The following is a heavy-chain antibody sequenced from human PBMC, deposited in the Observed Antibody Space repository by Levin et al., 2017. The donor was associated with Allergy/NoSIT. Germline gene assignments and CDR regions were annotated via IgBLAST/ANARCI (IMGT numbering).Heavy chain of an antibody. D-gene: IGHD3-22*01. V-gene: IGHV3-21*01. CDR2: IGSANNYI. Sequence: PGGSLRLSCAASGFTFSTYSMNWVRQAPGKGLEWVSSIGSANNYIYYADSVKGRFTISRDNAKNSLYLQMNSLGAEDTAVYYCARDPAGYDSSGYYSRVAFDVWGQGTMVTVSS. CDR3: ARDPAGYDSSGYYSRVAFDV. J-gene: IGHJ3*01. CDR1: GFTFSTYS.